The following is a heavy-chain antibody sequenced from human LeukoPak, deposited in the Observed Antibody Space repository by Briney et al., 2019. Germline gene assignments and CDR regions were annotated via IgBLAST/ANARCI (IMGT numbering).Heavy chain of an antibody. CDR2: IYHSGST. J-gene: IGHJ4*02. CDR3: ARVRYNYDSDDY. D-gene: IGHD3-10*01. V-gene: IGHV4-39*07. CDR1: GGSISSSSYY. Sequence: SETLSLTCTVSGGSISSSSYYWGWIRQPPGKGLEWIGSIYHSGSTYYNPSLKSRVTISVDTSKNQFSLKLSSVTAADTAVYYCARVRYNYDSDDYWGQGTLVTVSS.